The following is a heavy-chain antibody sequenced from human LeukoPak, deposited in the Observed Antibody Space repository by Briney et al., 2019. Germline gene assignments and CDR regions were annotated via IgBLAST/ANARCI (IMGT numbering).Heavy chain of an antibody. J-gene: IGHJ5*02. CDR1: GGSIRSYY. D-gene: IGHD6-13*01. V-gene: IGHV4-59*01. CDR3: ARDLAGGLFDP. CDR2: IYYSGST. Sequence: PSETLSLTCTVSGGSIRSYYWIWIRQPPGKGLEWIGYIYYSGSTDYNPSLKSRVTISVDTSKNQFSLKLSSVTAADTAVYYCARDLAGGLFDPWGQGTLVTVSS.